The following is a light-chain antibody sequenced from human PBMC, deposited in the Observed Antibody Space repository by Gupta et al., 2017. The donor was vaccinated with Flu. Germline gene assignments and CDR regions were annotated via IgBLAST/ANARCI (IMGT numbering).Light chain of an antibody. V-gene: IGKV3-20*01. CDR2: STS. Sequence: SPPSLSPWDRASLSCRARQIVSSNFLARYQRKAGQPPKLVLYSTSRSATGIPDRFSGCGSGTDFTLTIIRLDPEDFAFYNCYQHCSSPRTFGQGTKVEIK. CDR3: YQHCSSPRT. J-gene: IGKJ1*01. CDR1: QIVSSNF.